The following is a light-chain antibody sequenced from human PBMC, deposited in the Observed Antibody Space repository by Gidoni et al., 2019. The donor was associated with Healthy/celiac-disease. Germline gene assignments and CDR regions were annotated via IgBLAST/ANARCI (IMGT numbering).Light chain of an antibody. J-gene: IGLJ3*02. CDR1: SGSLASNY. Sequence: NFMLTQHHSVSESPGKTVTISCTGSSGSLASNYVQWYQQRPGSAPTTVIYEDNQRPSGVPDRFSGSIDSSSNSASLTISGLKTEDEADYYCQSYDSSNHLWVFGGGTKLTVL. CDR2: EDN. V-gene: IGLV6-57*02. CDR3: QSYDSSNHLWV.